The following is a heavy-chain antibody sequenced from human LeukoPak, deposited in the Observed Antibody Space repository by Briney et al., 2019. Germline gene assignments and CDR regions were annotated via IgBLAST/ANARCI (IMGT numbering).Heavy chain of an antibody. CDR3: ARASGGWDLDH. CDR2: ISISGTYI. J-gene: IGHJ4*01. Sequence: KPGGSLRLSCAASGFTFNVSCMNWVRQAPGKGLEWISSISISGTYITYADSIQGRFTISRDNAKNSLYLQMNSLRVDDTALYYCARASGGWDLDHWGHGTLVTVSS. D-gene: IGHD1-26*01. CDR1: GFTFNVSC. V-gene: IGHV3-21*01.